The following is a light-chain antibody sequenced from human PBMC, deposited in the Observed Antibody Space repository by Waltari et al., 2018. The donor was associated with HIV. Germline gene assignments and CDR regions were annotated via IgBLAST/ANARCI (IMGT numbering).Light chain of an antibody. CDR1: SSDVGGYNY. CDR2: VVS. J-gene: IGLJ3*02. CDR3: CSYAGTYTWV. Sequence: QSALTQPRSVSGSPGQSVTISCTGPSSDVGGYNYVSWYQQPPTKAPKLTIYVVSKRPSGVPDRFSGSKSGNTASLTISGLQAEDEADYYCCSYAGTYTWVFGGGTKLTVL. V-gene: IGLV2-11*01.